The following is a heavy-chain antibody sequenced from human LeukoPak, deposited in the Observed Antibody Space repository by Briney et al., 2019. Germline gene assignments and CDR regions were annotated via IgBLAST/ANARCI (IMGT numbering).Heavy chain of an antibody. CDR2: IYHSGST. CDR3: ARATDLGRTLVVVAATFDY. D-gene: IGHD2-15*01. CDR1: GYSISSGYY. V-gene: IGHV4-38-2*02. J-gene: IGHJ4*02. Sequence: PSETLSLTCTVSGYSISSGYYWGWIRQPPGKGLEWIGSIYHSGSTNYNPSLKSRVTISVDTSKNQFSLKLSSVTAADTAVYYCARATDLGRTLVVVAATFDYWGQGTLVTVSS.